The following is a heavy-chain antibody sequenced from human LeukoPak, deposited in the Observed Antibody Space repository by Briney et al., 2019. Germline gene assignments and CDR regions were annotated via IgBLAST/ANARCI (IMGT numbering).Heavy chain of an antibody. CDR2: INHSGST. V-gene: IGHV4-34*01. Sequence: KTSETLSLTCTVSGGSISSYYWSWIRQPPGKGLEWIGEINHSGSTNYNPSLKSRVTISVDTSKNQFSLKLSSVTAADTAVYYCARRALQLWVSAQTHYFDYWGQGTLVTVSS. CDR3: ARRALQLWVSAQTHYFDY. J-gene: IGHJ4*02. CDR1: GGSISSYY. D-gene: IGHD5-18*01.